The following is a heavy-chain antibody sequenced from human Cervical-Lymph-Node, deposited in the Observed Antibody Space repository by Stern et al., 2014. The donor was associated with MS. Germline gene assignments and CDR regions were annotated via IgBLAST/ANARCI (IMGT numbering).Heavy chain of an antibody. J-gene: IGHJ3*02. V-gene: IGHV5-51*01. D-gene: IGHD6-19*01. CDR1: GYSFTTYW. CDR2: IYPGDSET. Sequence: EVHLVESGAEVKKPGESLKISCQGSGYSFTTYWIAWVRQMPGKGLEWMGIIYPGDSETTYSPSFQDQVIMSADKSISTAYLQWSSLKASDTAMYYCATKIAVAAYDAFDIWGQGTMVTVSS. CDR3: ATKIAVAAYDAFDI.